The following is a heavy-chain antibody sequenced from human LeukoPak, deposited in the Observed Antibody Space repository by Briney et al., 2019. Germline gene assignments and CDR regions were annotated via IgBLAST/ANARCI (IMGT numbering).Heavy chain of an antibody. V-gene: IGHV3-64*02. CDR3: ARWVGTQLDF. D-gene: IGHD1-14*01. CDR1: GFTFSRSA. J-gene: IGHJ4*02. Sequence: GGSLRLFCAASGFTFSRSAMHWVRQAPGKRLETVSAISSDGGRVYYGDSVKGRFTISRDNSKNTLYLQMGSLRAEDVAVYYCARWVGTQLDFWGQGTLVTVSS. CDR2: ISSDGGRV.